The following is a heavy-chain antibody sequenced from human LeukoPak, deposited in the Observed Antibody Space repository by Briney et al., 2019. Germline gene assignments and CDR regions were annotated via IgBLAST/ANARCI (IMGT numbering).Heavy chain of an antibody. CDR1: GGSISSSYYY. D-gene: IGHD1-26*01. CDR2: IYYSGST. V-gene: IGHV4-39*07. Sequence: TPSETLSLTCTVSGGSISSSYYYWGWIRQPPGKGLEWIGSIYYSGSTYYNPSLKSRVTISVDTSMNQLSLRLSSVTAADTARYYCARAVGAVYWYFDPWGRGTLVTVSS. CDR3: ARAVGAVYWYFDP. J-gene: IGHJ2*01.